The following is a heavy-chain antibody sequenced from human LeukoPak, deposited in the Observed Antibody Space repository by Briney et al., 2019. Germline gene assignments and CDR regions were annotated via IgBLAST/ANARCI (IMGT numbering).Heavy chain of an antibody. D-gene: IGHD2-15*01. CDR3: AKDLLEDIVVVVAPDAFDI. V-gene: IGHV3-23*01. CDR1: EFTFTIYG. Sequence: PGGTLRLSCAASEFTFTIYGMSWVRQAPGKGLEWVSAISGSGGSTYYADSVKGRFTISRDNSKNTLYLQMNSLRAEDTAVYYCAKDLLEDIVVVVAPDAFDIWGQGTMVTVSS. J-gene: IGHJ3*02. CDR2: ISGSGGST.